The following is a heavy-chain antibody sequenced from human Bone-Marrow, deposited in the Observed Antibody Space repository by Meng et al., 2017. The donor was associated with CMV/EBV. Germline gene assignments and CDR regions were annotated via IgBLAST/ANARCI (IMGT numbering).Heavy chain of an antibody. V-gene: IGHV3-21*01. Sequence: GESLKISCAASGFTFSSYSMNWVRQAPGKGLEWVSSISSSSSYIYYADSVKGRFTISRDNAKNSLYLQMNSLRAEDTAVYYCARVFWSGYYMPRSDYYYYYGMDVWGQGTTVTVS. CDR1: GFTFSSYS. CDR3: ARVFWSGYYMPRSDYYYYYGMDV. CDR2: ISSSSSYI. D-gene: IGHD3-3*01. J-gene: IGHJ6*02.